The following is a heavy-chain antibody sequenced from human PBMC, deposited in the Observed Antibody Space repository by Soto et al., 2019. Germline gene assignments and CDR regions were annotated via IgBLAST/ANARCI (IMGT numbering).Heavy chain of an antibody. CDR3: AKTALRVRGFFDY. CDR2: ISGSGGST. V-gene: IGHV3-23*01. J-gene: IGHJ4*02. D-gene: IGHD3-10*01. CDR1: GFTFSSYA. Sequence: LRLSCAASGFTFSSYAMGWVRQAPGKGLEWVSAISGSGGSTYYADSVKGRFTISRDNSKNTLYLQMNSLRAEDTAVYYCAKTALRVRGFFDYWGQGTLVTVSS.